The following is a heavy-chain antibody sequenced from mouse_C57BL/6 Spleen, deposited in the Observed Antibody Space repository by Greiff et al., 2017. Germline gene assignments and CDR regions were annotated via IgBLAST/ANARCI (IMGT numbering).Heavy chain of an antibody. CDR1: GYTFTSYW. D-gene: IGHD2-12*01. J-gene: IGHJ2*01. CDR2: IDPSDSYT. CDR3: ARVGRILLQSGFDY. Sequence: QVQLQQPGAELVKPGASVKLSCKASGYTFTSYWMQWVKQRPGQGLEWIGEIDPSDSYTNYNQKFKGKATLTVDTSSSTAYMQLSSLTSEDSAVYYCARVGRILLQSGFDYWGQGTTLTVSS. V-gene: IGHV1-50*01.